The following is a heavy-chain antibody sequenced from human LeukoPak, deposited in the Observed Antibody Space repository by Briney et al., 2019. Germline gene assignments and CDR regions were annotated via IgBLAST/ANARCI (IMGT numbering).Heavy chain of an antibody. CDR1: GFSLSTSGVG. V-gene: IGHV2-5*02. CDR3: ARATVTSYYYYGMDV. Sequence: SGPTLVNPTQTLTLTCTFSGFSLSTSGVGVGWIRQPPGKALEWLALIYWDEGKRYSPPLKSRLTITQDTSKNQMGLTMTNMDPVDTATYYCARATVTSYYYYGMDVWGQGTTVTVSS. CDR2: IYWDEGK. J-gene: IGHJ6*02. D-gene: IGHD4-17*01.